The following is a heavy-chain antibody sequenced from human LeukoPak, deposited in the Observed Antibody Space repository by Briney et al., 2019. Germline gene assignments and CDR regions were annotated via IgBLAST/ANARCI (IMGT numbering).Heavy chain of an antibody. CDR1: GFTFSSYS. Sequence: GGSLRLSCAASGFTFSSYSMNWVRQAPGKGLEWVSSISSSSSYIYYADSVKGRFTISRDNAKNSLYLQMNSLRAEDTAVYYCARGLWLLPRNFDYWGQGTLVTVSS. J-gene: IGHJ4*02. D-gene: IGHD3-22*01. V-gene: IGHV3-21*01. CDR2: ISSSSSYI. CDR3: ARGLWLLPRNFDY.